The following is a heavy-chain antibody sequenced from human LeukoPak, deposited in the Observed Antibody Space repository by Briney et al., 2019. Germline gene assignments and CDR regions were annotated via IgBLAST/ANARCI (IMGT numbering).Heavy chain of an antibody. D-gene: IGHD2-15*01. V-gene: IGHV1-69*04. J-gene: IGHJ4*02. CDR2: IIPIFGIA. CDR3: ARGGGYCSGGSCYSRLVY. Sequence: SVKVSCKASGGTFSSYAISWVRQAPGQGLEWMGRIIPIFGIANYAQKFQGGVTITADKSTSTAYMELSSLRSEDTAVYYCARGGGYCSGGSCYSRLVYWGQGTLVTVSS. CDR1: GGTFSSYA.